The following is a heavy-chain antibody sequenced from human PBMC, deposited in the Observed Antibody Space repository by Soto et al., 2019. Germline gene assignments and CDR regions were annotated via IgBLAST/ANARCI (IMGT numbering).Heavy chain of an antibody. CDR2: IKSKTEGGTT. CDR1: GFAFSNAW. CDR3: TTTRSSTSCFDH. Sequence: EVQLVESGGGFVNPGESLRLSCATSGFAFSNAWMNWVRQAPGKGLEWAGRIKSKTEGGTTEDAAPVQGRFTISRDDSKNTLYLQMNSLRTEDTAVYYCTTTRSSTSCFDHWGPGTLVAVSS. D-gene: IGHD2-2*01. V-gene: IGHV3-15*07. J-gene: IGHJ5*02.